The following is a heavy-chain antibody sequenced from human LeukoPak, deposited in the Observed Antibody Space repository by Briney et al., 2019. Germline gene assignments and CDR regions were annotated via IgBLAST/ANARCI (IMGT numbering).Heavy chain of an antibody. Sequence: SETLSLTCTVSGDSISSYYWSWSRQPPGKGLEWIGYIYYSGSTNYNPSLKSRVTISVDTSKNQFSLKLSSVTAADTAVYYCARSGVSLAARPFDYWGQGTLVTVSS. J-gene: IGHJ4*02. V-gene: IGHV4-59*01. CDR3: ARSGVSLAARPFDY. CDR1: GDSISSYY. CDR2: IYYSGST. D-gene: IGHD6-6*01.